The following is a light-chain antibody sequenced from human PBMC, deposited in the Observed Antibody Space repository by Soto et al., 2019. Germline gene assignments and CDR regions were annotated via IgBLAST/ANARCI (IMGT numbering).Light chain of an antibody. CDR3: QQRSNWPPQVT. CDR1: QSVSYW. J-gene: IGKJ5*01. CDR2: DAS. Sequence: DIQRTQSPSTLSTSVGARVTITCRPSQSVSYWLAWYQKKPGKAPNLLIYDASILASGVPSRFSGGGFGTEFTLTISSLEPEDFAVYYCQQRSNWPPQVTFGQGTRLEIK. V-gene: IGKV1-5*01.